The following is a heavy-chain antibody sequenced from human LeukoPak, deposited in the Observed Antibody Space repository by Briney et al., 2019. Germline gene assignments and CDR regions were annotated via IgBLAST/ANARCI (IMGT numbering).Heavy chain of an antibody. CDR3: ARGGDPYYDFWSGYYWDY. CDR1: GYTFTSYA. V-gene: IGHV7-4-1*02. D-gene: IGHD3-3*01. CDR2: INTNTGNP. J-gene: IGHJ4*02. Sequence: ASVKVSCKASGYTFTSYAMNWVRQAPGQGLEWMGWINTNTGNPTYAQGFTGRFVFSLDTSVSTAYLQISSLKAEDTAVYYCARGGDPYYDFWSGYYWDYWGQGTLVTVSS.